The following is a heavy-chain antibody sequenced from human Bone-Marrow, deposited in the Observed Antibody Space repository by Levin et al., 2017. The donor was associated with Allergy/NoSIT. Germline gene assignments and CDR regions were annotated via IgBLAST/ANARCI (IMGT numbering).Heavy chain of an antibody. CDR1: GASISSGGYS. CDR3: ARVIASGIDT. J-gene: IGHJ5*02. Sequence: LRLSCGVSGASISSGGYSWSCIRQPPGKGLEWIAYIYQSGTTYYNPSLKSRVTMSLDMSKNQFSLKLSSVTAADTAVYYCARVIASGIDTWGQGTLVTVSS. CDR2: IYQSGTT. V-gene: IGHV4-30-2*01. D-gene: IGHD3-10*01.